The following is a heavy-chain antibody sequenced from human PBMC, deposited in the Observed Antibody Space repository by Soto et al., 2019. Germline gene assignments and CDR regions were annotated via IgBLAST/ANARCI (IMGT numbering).Heavy chain of an antibody. V-gene: IGHV4-59*08. CDR2: IFYSGST. Sequence: PSETLSLTCTVSGGSISSYYWGWIRQPPGKGLEWIVYIFYSGSTKYNPSLQSRVTISVDTSKNHFSLKVTSVTAADTAVYFCARHYPTGKNWNYFDYWGRGALVTVSS. CDR1: GGSISSYY. J-gene: IGHJ4*02. D-gene: IGHD1-1*01. CDR3: ARHYPTGKNWNYFDY.